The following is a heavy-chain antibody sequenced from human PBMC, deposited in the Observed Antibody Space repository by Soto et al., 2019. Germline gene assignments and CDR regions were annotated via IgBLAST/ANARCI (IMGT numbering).Heavy chain of an antibody. CDR2: ISDSGDNT. Sequence: EVQVLESGGGLVQPGGSLRLSCAASGFSFKNYAMSWVRQAPGKGLEWVSGISDSGDNTYYAGSVKGRFTISRDNSKNTLYLQMNSLRVEDTAMFYCAKGTSYIDYFDYWGQGTLVTVSS. J-gene: IGHJ4*02. CDR3: AKGTSYIDYFDY. CDR1: GFSFKNYA. V-gene: IGHV3-23*01.